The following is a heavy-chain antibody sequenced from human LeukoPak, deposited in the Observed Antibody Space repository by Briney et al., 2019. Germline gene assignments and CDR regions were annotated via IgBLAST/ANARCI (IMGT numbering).Heavy chain of an antibody. CDR3: ASTGYSTSWYVVSFDY. CDR1: GFTFSSYW. Sequence: PGGSLRLSCAASGFTFSSYWMSWVRQAPGKGLEWVANIKQDGSEKYYVDSVKGRFTISRDNSKNTLYLQMDSLRTEDTAVYFCASTGYSTSWYVVSFDYWGQGTLVTVSS. CDR2: IKQDGSEK. J-gene: IGHJ4*02. V-gene: IGHV3-7*01. D-gene: IGHD6-13*01.